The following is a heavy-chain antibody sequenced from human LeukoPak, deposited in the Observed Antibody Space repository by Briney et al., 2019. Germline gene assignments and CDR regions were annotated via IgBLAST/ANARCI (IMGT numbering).Heavy chain of an antibody. D-gene: IGHD6-13*01. V-gene: IGHV1-2*02. Sequence: ASVKVSCTASGYTFTGYYMHWVRQAPGQGLEWMGWINPNSGGTNYAQKFQGRVTMTRDTSIGTAYMEPSRLRSDDTAVYYCARAKEGIAAAGTLDPWGQGTLVTVSS. CDR3: ARAKEGIAAAGTLDP. J-gene: IGHJ5*02. CDR1: GYTFTGYY. CDR2: INPNSGGT.